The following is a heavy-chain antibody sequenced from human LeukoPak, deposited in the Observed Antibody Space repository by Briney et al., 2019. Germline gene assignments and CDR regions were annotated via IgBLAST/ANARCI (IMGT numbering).Heavy chain of an antibody. D-gene: IGHD3-10*01. J-gene: IGHJ4*02. Sequence: SETLSLTCAVYGGSFSGYYWSWIRQPPGKGLEWIGEINHSGSTNYNPSLKSRVTILVDTSKNQFSLKLSSVTAADTAVYYCARLGYYGSGSYFGVDFDYWGQGTLVTVSS. CDR3: ARLGYYGSGSYFGVDFDY. V-gene: IGHV4-34*01. CDR2: INHSGST. CDR1: GGSFSGYY.